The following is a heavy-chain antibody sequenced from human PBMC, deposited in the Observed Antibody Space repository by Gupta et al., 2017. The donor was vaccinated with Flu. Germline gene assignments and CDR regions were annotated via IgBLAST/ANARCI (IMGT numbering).Heavy chain of an antibody. J-gene: IGHJ4*02. V-gene: IGHV3-23*01. D-gene: IGHD6-13*01. CDR1: GLTFSDYA. CDR3: AKDRSGNPAIDY. Sequence: EVQLLESGGGVVQLGESLRLPCVVSGLTFSDYAMNWVRQAPGKGLEWLSTVGAGGDRTYYADSVMGRFTISRDNSKNTIYLQMNSLTGDDTAVYYCAKDRSGNPAIDYWGQGALVTVSA. CDR2: VGAGGDRT.